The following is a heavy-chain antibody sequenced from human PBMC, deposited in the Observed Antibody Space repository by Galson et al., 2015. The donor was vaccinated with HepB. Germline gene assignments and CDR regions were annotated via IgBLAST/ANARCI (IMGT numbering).Heavy chain of an antibody. CDR1: GYSFGNYG. CDR2: ISPYNGKT. Sequence: SVKVSCKASGYSFGNYGISWVRQAPGQGLEWMGRISPYNGKTDYAQNFQGRVTTTTDTSTTTAYMELRSLRSDDTAVYYCARFIQQLCDYWGQGTLVTVSS. D-gene: IGHD6-13*01. CDR3: ARFIQQLCDY. J-gene: IGHJ4*02. V-gene: IGHV1-18*01.